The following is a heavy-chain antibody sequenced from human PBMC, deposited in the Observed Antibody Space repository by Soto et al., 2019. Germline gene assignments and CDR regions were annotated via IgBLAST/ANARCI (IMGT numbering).Heavy chain of an antibody. CDR1: GYSFTSYW. Sequence: PGESLKISCKGSGYSFTSYWIGWVRQMPGKGLEWMGIIYPGDSDTRYSPSFQGQVTISADKSISTAYLQWSSLKASDTAMYYCARHGSGYYPEGLSNYYGMDVWGQGTTVTVSS. CDR2: IYPGDSDT. D-gene: IGHD3-3*01. V-gene: IGHV5-51*01. J-gene: IGHJ6*02. CDR3: ARHGSGYYPEGLSNYYGMDV.